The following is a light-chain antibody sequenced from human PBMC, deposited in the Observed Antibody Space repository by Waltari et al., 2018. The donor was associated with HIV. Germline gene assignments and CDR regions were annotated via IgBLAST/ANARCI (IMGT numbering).Light chain of an antibody. V-gene: IGKV1-39*01. CDR2: LAS. CDR1: QRINSY. CDR3: QQSYSTPFT. Sequence: DIQLTQSPSSLSASVGDSVTITCRTSQRINSYLNWYQQKPGKAPKLLIYLASSLQSGVPARFTGSGSGTDFTLTISSLQPEDFATYYCQQSYSTPFTFGPGTKVDIK. J-gene: IGKJ3*01.